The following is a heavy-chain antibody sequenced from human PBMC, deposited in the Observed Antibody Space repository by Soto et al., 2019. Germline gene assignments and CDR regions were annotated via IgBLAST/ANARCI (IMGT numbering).Heavy chain of an antibody. Sequence: QVQLVESGGGVVQPGRSLRLSCAASGFTFSSYGMHWVRQAPGKGLEWAALIWYDGSNKYDADSVQGRFTISRDNSKNKLYLQMNSLRAEDTAVYYCGRDVRGGGYDDGMDVWGQGTTVTVSS. J-gene: IGHJ6*02. CDR1: GFTFSSYG. CDR2: IWYDGSNK. V-gene: IGHV3-33*01. CDR3: GRDVRGGGYDDGMDV. D-gene: IGHD3-10*01.